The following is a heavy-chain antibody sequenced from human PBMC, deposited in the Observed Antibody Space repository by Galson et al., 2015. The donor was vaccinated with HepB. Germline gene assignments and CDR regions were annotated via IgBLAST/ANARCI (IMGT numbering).Heavy chain of an antibody. CDR2: IKSKIDGGTT. D-gene: IGHD3-22*01. V-gene: IGHV3-15*01. CDR1: GFIFSDAW. CDR3: TTDGAEFYDSSGFDAFDI. Sequence: SLRLSCAASGFIFSDAWMSWVRQAPGKGLEWVGRIKSKIDGGTTDYAAPVKGRFTISRDDSKNTLFLQMNSLKTEDTAVYYCTTDGAEFYDSSGFDAFDIWGQGTMVTVSS. J-gene: IGHJ3*02.